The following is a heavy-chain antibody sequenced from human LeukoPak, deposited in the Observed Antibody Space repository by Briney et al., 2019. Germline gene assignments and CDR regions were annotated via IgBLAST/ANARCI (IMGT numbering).Heavy chain of an antibody. CDR2: INPNSGGT. J-gene: IGHJ4*02. Sequence: ASVKVSCKASGYTFTGYYMHWVRQAPGQGLEWMGWINPNSGGTNYAQKFQGRVTMTEDTSTDTAYMELSSLRSEDTAVYYCATGVYYGSGSYFNWGQGTLVTVSS. CDR3: ATGVYYGSGSYFN. D-gene: IGHD3-10*01. V-gene: IGHV1-2*02. CDR1: GYTFTGYY.